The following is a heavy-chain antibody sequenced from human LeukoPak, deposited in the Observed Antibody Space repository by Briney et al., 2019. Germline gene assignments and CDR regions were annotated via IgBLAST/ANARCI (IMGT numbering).Heavy chain of an antibody. CDR1: GFTFSSYG. CDR2: IRYDGSNK. J-gene: IGHJ4*02. Sequence: GGSLRLSCAASGFTFSSYGMHWVRQAPGKGLEWVAFIRYDGSNKYYADSVKGRFTISRDNSKNTLYLQMNSLRAEDTAVYYCAKGYCSSTSCYTSREGGQGTLVTVSS. D-gene: IGHD2-2*02. V-gene: IGHV3-30*02. CDR3: AKGYCSSTSCYTSRE.